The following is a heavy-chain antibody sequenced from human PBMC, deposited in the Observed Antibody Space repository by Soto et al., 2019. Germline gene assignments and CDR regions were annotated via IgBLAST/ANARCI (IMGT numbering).Heavy chain of an antibody. Sequence: QVQLVQSGAEVKEPGASVKVSCKASGYTFTSYTISWVRQAPGQGLEWMGRISPYNGNTNYAQKLQGRVTMTTDTSPSIAYMELRSQRSDDTAVYYCARVVGTLGQGFDPWGQGTLVTVSS. CDR3: ARVVGTLGQGFDP. CDR1: GYTFTSYT. CDR2: ISPYNGNT. D-gene: IGHD1-26*01. V-gene: IGHV1-18*01. J-gene: IGHJ5*02.